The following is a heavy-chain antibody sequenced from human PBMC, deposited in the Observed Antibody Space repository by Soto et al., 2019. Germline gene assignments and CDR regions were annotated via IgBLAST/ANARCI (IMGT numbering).Heavy chain of an antibody. CDR1: GFTFSDYT. CDR2: IAFSSSSI. J-gene: IGHJ4*02. D-gene: IGHD2-21*01. V-gene: IGHV3-48*02. Sequence: EVQLVESGGGLVQPGGSLRLSCAASGFTFSDYTMNWVRQAPGKGLEWVSYIAFSSSSIYYADSVKGRFTISRDNAKNTLYLEMNSLRDEDTAVYFCARDHLWGMDYWGLGTLVTVSS. CDR3: ARDHLWGMDY.